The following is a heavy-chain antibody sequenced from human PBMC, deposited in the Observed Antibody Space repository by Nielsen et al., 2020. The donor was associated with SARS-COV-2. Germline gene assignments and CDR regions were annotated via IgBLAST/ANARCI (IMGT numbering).Heavy chain of an antibody. V-gene: IGHV3-30*03. Sequence: GESLKISCAASGFTFSSYGMHWVRQAPGKGLEWVAVISYDGSNKYYADSVKGRFTISRDNSKNTLYLQMNSLRAEDTAVYYCARDLRLGQQLLDDWGQGILVTVSS. J-gene: IGHJ4*02. CDR2: ISYDGSNK. D-gene: IGHD6-13*01. CDR1: GFTFSSYG. CDR3: ARDLRLGQQLLDD.